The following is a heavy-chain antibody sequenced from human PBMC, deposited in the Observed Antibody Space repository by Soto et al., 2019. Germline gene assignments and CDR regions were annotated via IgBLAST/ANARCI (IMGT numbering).Heavy chain of an antibody. CDR2: TSSSSAYI. CDR1: GFSFSAYS. D-gene: IGHD4-17*01. V-gene: IGHV3-21*01. Sequence: GGSLRLSCAASGFSFSAYSMNWVRQAPGKGLEWVSSTSSSSAYIYYADSGKGRFTISRDNAKNSLYLQMNSLRAEDTAVYYCARDGGPTVAIQTFDYWGQGTLVTVSS. J-gene: IGHJ4*02. CDR3: ARDGGPTVAIQTFDY.